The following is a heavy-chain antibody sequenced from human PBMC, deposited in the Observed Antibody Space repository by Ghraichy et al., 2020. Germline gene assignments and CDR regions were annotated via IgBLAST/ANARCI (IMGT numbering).Heavy chain of an antibody. J-gene: IGHJ4*02. CDR2: IDWDDDK. V-gene: IGHV2-70*11. Sequence: SGPTLVKPTQTLTLTCTFSGFSLSTSGMCVSWIRQPPGKALEWLARIDWDDDKYYSTSLKTRLTISKDTSKNQVVLTMTNMDPVDTATYYCARILYSSGWHYFDYWGQGTLVTVSS. CDR3: ARILYSSGWHYFDY. D-gene: IGHD6-19*01. CDR1: GFSLSTSGMC.